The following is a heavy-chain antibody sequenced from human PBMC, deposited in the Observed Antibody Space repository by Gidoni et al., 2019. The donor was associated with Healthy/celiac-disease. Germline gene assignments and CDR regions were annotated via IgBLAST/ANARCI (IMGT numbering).Heavy chain of an antibody. CDR1: GGSFARAGYS. Sequence: QVQLQESGPGLVQPSQTLSLPCPFSGGSFARAGYSWCRIRQHPGKGLEWIGYIYYSGSSYYDPTLKSRVTITVDTSKNQFYLKLSSVTAADTAVYYCAREEENVRTTKASERIYYYGMDVWGQGTTVTVSS. D-gene: IGHD1-1*01. J-gene: IGHJ6*02. CDR3: AREEENVRTTKASERIYYYGMDV. V-gene: IGHV4-31*03. CDR2: IYYSGSS.